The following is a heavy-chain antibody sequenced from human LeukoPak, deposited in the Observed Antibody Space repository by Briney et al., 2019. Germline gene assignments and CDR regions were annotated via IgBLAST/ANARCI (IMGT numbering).Heavy chain of an antibody. CDR3: ASDTKPSIAVAGTKPYYFDY. Sequence: GGSLRLSCAASGFTFSSYWMSWVRQAPGKGLEWVANIKQDGSEKYYVDSVKGRFTISRDNAKNSLYLQMNSLRAEDTAVYYCASDTKPSIAVAGTKPYYFDYWGQGTLVTVSS. J-gene: IGHJ4*02. CDR2: IKQDGSEK. V-gene: IGHV3-7*01. D-gene: IGHD6-19*01. CDR1: GFTFSSYW.